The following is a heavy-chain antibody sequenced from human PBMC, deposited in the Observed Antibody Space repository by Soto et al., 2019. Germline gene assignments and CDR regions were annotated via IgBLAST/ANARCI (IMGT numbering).Heavy chain of an antibody. J-gene: IGHJ4*02. CDR1: GFTFSTYA. D-gene: IGHD6-19*01. V-gene: IGHV3-30-3*01. CDR3: ARDKSPYSSGWHNRHFDY. CDR2: ISYDGSNK. Sequence: QVQLVESGGGVGQPGRSLRLSCAASGFTFSTYAMHWVRQAPGKGLEWVAVISYDGSNKYYADSVKGRFTISRDNSKNPLYLQMNSLRAEDTAVYYCARDKSPYSSGWHNRHFDYWGQGTLVTVSS.